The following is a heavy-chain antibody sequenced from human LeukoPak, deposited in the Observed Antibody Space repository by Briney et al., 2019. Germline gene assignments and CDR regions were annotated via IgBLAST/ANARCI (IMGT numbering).Heavy chain of an antibody. D-gene: IGHD3-22*01. CDR2: ISSSSRYI. CDR1: GFTFSAYS. Sequence: GGSLRLSCAVSGFTFSAYSMNWVRQARGKGLEWLSSISSSSRYINYADSVKGRLSICRDNAKNSVFLQMNSLSAEDTAVYYCAKVLIADSYYDSTGAHDGFDMWGQGTMVTVSS. CDR3: AKVLIADSYYDSTGAHDGFDM. V-gene: IGHV3-21*06. J-gene: IGHJ3*02.